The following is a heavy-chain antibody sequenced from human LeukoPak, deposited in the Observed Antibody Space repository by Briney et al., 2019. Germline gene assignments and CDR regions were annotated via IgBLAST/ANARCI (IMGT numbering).Heavy chain of an antibody. Sequence: SETLSLTCTVSGVSISSYYWSWIRQPPGKGLEWIGYIYYSGSTNYNPSLKSRVTISVDTSKNQFSLKLSSVTAADTAVYYCARAPAPDAFDIWGQGTMVTVSS. CDR2: IYYSGST. CDR1: GVSISSYY. CDR3: ARAPAPDAFDI. J-gene: IGHJ3*02. V-gene: IGHV4-59*01.